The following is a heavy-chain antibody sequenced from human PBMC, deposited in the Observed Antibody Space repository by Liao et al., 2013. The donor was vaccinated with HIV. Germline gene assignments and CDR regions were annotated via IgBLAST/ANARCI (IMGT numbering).Heavy chain of an antibody. J-gene: IGHJ5*02. V-gene: IGHV4-61*02. D-gene: IGHD2-21*01. CDR2: IYTSGST. CDR1: GGSISSGSYY. Sequence: QVQLQESGPGPVKPSQTLSLTCTVSGGSISSGSYYWSWIRQPAGKGLEWIGRIYTSGSTNYNPSLKSRVTISVDTSKNQFSLKLSSVTAADTAVYFCARDGAYCGGDCYSPWGQGTLVTVSS. CDR3: ARDGAYCGGDCYSP.